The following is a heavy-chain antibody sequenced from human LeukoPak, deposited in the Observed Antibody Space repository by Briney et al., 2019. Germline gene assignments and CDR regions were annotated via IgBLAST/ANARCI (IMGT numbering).Heavy chain of an antibody. J-gene: IGHJ4*02. D-gene: IGHD6-6*01. CDR2: LYYSGST. CDR1: GGSISSGAYY. V-gene: IGHV4-39*01. Sequence: SETLSLTCTVSGGSISSGAYYWGWIRQPPGKGLEWIGSLYYSGSTYYNPSLKSRVTISVDTSKNQFSLKLSSVTAADTAVYYCARHCCKGQLQDYWGQGTLVTVSS. CDR3: ARHCCKGQLQDY.